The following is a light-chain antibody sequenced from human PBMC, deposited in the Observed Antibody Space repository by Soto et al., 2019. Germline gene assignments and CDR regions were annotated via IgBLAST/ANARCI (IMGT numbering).Light chain of an antibody. Sequence: DIQMTQSPSSLSASVGDRVIITCRASQSISSYLNWYQQKPGKAPKLLIYAASSLQSGVPSRFSGIGSGTDFTVTISSLQPEDVATYYCQQSYSMPRTFGGGTKVEIK. J-gene: IGKJ4*01. CDR1: QSISSY. V-gene: IGKV1-39*01. CDR3: QQSYSMPRT. CDR2: AAS.